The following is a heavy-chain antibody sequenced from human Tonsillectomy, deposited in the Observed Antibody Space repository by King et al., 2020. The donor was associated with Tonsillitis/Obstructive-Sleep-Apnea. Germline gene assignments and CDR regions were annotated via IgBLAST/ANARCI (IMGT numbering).Heavy chain of an antibody. CDR3: ARHGSTVDY. J-gene: IGHJ4*02. CDR2: ITPGVADT. CDR1: GYSFSSYW. Sequence: QLVQSGAEVKKPGESLKISCKGYGYSFSSYWIGLLLQMPGKGLDWMGIITPGVADTRYSPSFQGQVTISADKSISTAYLQWSSPKASDTAMYYCARHGSTVDYWGQGTLVTVSS. D-gene: IGHD2-2*01. V-gene: IGHV5-51*01.